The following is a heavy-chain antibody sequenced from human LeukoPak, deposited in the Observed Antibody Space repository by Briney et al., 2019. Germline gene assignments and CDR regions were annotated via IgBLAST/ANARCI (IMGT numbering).Heavy chain of an antibody. D-gene: IGHD3-10*01. CDR3: ARSDGYGLVGI. J-gene: IGHJ3*02. V-gene: IGHV4-39*07. Sequence: ASETLSLTCRVSGVSISSGSNYWGWIRQPPGKTLEWIGSIYSSGSTYYNSSLKSRVIILIDTAKNHFSLNLSSVTAADTAVYYCARSDGYGLVGIWGQGTMVTVSS. CDR1: GVSISSGSNY. CDR2: IYSSGST.